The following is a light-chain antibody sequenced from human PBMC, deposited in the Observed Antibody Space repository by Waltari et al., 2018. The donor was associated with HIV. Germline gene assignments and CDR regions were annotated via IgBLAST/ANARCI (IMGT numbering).Light chain of an antibody. CDR3: TSYEGKNNLV. V-gene: IGLV2-8*01. Sequence: QSALTQPPSASGSPGPSVPISCTRTSTDVPTYHYVSWYQQHPGEAPKILIYEVNKRPSGVPDRFAGSKSGNTASLTVAGLQADDEADYYCTSYEGKNNLVFGGGTKLTVL. J-gene: IGLJ2*01. CDR1: STDVPTYHY. CDR2: EVN.